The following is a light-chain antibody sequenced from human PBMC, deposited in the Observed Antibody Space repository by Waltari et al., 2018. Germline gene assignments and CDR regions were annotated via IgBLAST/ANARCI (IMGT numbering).Light chain of an antibody. CDR2: EVR. CDR3: SSYTTSNSLVV. Sequence: QAALTQPASVSGSPGQWITISCGGTSSDIGIFNFVFWYQQHPGKAPKLIIYEVRNRPSGVSSRFSGSKSGDTASLTISGLQPDDEAIYYCSSYTTSNSLVVFGAGTTLTV. CDR1: SSDIGIFNF. J-gene: IGLJ2*01. V-gene: IGLV2-14*01.